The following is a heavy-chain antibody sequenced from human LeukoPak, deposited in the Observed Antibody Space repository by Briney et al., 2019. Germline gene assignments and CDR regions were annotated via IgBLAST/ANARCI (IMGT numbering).Heavy chain of an antibody. CDR2: ISYDGSNK. V-gene: IGHV3-30*04. CDR1: GFTFSSSA. D-gene: IGHD4-17*01. CDR3: AKDPQHYGDHRGDY. Sequence: GGSLRLSCAASGFTFSSSAMHWVRQAPGKGLEWVAVISYDGSNKYYADSVKGRFTISRDNSKNTLYLQMNSLRAEDTAVYYCAKDPQHYGDHRGDYWGQGTLVTVSS. J-gene: IGHJ4*02.